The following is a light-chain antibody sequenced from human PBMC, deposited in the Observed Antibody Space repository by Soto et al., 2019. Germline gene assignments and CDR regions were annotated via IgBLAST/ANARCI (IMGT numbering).Light chain of an antibody. CDR2: GAS. CDR3: QQYNNWVT. V-gene: IGKV3D-15*01. CDR1: QSVGSN. Sequence: EIVMTQSPDTQSVSPGERATLSCRASQSVGSNLAWYQQKPGQAPRLLIYGASTRATGITARYSGSGSGTEFTLTISSLQSEDSAVYYCQQYNNWVTFGGGTRVEIK. J-gene: IGKJ4*01.